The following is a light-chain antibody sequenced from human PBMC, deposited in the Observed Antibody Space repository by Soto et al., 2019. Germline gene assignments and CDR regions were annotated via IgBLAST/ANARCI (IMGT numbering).Light chain of an antibody. CDR1: QGVRDD. V-gene: IGKV1-6*01. CDR2: SAS. CDR3: LQESNYPLT. Sequence: IPMTQSPSSLSASVGDRVTITCRASQGVRDDVGWYQQKPGKAPKLLIYSASTLQSGVPSRFSGSGSGTDFTLTISFLQPEDFATYYCLQESNYPLTFGGGTKVEIK. J-gene: IGKJ4*01.